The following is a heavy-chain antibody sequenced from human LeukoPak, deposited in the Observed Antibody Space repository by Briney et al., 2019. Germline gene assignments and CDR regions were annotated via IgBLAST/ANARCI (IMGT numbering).Heavy chain of an antibody. V-gene: IGHV4-59*01. D-gene: IGHD2-8*01. CDR2: IYYSGST. CDR1: GGSISSYY. CDR3: ARSTKSRYCTNGVRYTGGAFDY. Sequence: SETLSLTCTVSGGSISSYYWSWIRQPPGKGLEWIGYIYYSGSTNYNPSLKSRVTISVDTSKNQFSLKLSSVTAADTAVYYCARSTKSRYCTNGVRYTGGAFDYWGQGTLVTVSS. J-gene: IGHJ4*02.